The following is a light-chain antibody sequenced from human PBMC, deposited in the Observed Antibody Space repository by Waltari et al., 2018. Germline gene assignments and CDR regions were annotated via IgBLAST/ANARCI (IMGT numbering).Light chain of an antibody. CDR2: RES. Sequence: SHKLTLPLSVSAAPGQTATITRDEDTIGSKNAHWYQQKPGRATVAVIFRESTRPSAIPERFSGSNSGNTATLTISEAQAGDEADYFCQVWDRSTVIFGGGTKLTVL. CDR1: TIGSKN. J-gene: IGLJ2*01. V-gene: IGLV3-9*01. CDR3: QVWDRSTVI.